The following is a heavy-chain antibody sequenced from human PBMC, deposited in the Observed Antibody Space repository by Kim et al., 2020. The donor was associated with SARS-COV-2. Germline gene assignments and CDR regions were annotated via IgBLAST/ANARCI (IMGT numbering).Heavy chain of an antibody. CDR1: GGSFSGYY. D-gene: IGHD5-18*01. CDR2: INHSGST. V-gene: IGHV4-34*01. CDR3: ARGGPRRGYSLIYYYYGMDV. Sequence: SETLSLTCAVYGGSFSGYYWSWIRQPPGKGLEWIGEINHSGSTNYNPSLKSRVTISVDTSKNQFSLKLSSVTAADTAVYYCARGGPRRGYSLIYYYYGMDVWGQWTTVTVSS. J-gene: IGHJ6*02.